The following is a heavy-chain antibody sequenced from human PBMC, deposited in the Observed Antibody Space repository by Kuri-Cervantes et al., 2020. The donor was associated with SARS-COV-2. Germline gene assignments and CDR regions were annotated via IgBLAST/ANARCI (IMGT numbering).Heavy chain of an antibody. CDR3: ARDPGYSYGYWYYYYMDV. V-gene: IGHV3-33*01. Sequence: GESLKISCAASGFTFSSYGMHWVRQAPGKGLEWVAVIWYDGSNKYYADSVKGRFTISRDNSKNTLYLQMNSLRAEDTAVYYCARDPGYSYGYWYYYYMDVWGKATTVTVSS. CDR1: GFTFSSYG. J-gene: IGHJ6*03. CDR2: IWYDGSNK. D-gene: IGHD5-18*01.